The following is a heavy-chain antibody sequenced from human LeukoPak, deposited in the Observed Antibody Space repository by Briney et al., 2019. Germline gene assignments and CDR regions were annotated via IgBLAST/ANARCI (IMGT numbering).Heavy chain of an antibody. D-gene: IGHD5-18*01. CDR2: INPSSGVT. Sequence: ASVKVSCKASGYSFTGYYIHWVRQAPGQGLEWMGWINPSSGVTKFSQELQDRVTLTRDTSLSTAYMELNSLTFDDTAIYYCAREDTYGEYRPFDFWGQGAPVTVSS. CDR1: GYSFTGYY. V-gene: IGHV1-2*02. CDR3: AREDTYGEYRPFDF. J-gene: IGHJ4*02.